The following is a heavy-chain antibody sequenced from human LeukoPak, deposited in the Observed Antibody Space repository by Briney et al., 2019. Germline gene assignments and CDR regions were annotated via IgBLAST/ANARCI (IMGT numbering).Heavy chain of an antibody. V-gene: IGHV4-34*01. CDR2: INHSGST. J-gene: IGHJ5*02. D-gene: IGHD2-2*01. CDR3: AREQVVPAAVSPGNWFDP. CDR1: GGSFSGYY. Sequence: SETLSLTCAVYGGSFSGYYWSWIRQPPGKGLEWIGEINHSGSTNYNPSLKSRVTISVDTSQNQFSLKLSSVIAADTAVYYCAREQVVPAAVSPGNWFDPWGQGTLVTVSS.